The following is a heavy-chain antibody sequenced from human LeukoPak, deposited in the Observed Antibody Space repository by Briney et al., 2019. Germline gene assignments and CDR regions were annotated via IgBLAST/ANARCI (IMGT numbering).Heavy chain of an antibody. CDR2: ISTFNGDT. Sequence: GASVKVSCKASGYTFINYGITWVRQAPGQGLEWMGWISTFNGDTNYAQKLQGRVTMTTDTSTSTAYMELRSLRPDDTAVYYCARYLVRGVNWFDPWGQGTLVTVSS. V-gene: IGHV1-18*01. J-gene: IGHJ5*02. CDR3: ARYLVRGVNWFDP. D-gene: IGHD3-10*01. CDR1: GYTFINYG.